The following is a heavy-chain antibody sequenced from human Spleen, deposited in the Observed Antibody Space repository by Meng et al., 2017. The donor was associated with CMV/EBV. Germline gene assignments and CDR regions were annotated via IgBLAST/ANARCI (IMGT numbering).Heavy chain of an antibody. CDR3: ARLDILASYFYYGMDV. D-gene: IGHD3-9*01. Sequence: SVKVSCKASGGTFSSYSVSWVRQAPGQGLEWMGRITPMIDKTNYAQTFQGRLTLYADESTGTVYMELSSLRSEDTAVYYCARLDILASYFYYGMDVWGQGTTVTVSS. CDR2: ITPMIDKT. J-gene: IGHJ6*02. V-gene: IGHV1-69*02. CDR1: GGTFSSYS.